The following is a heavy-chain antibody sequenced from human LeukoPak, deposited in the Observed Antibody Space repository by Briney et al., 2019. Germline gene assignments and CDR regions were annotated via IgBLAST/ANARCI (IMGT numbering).Heavy chain of an antibody. CDR2: IYTSGST. Sequence: KPSETLSLTCTVSGGSISSYYWSWIRQPAGKGLEWIGRIYTSGSTNYNPSLKSRVTMSVDTSKNQFSLKLSSVTAADTAVYYCARRRYSSGWYGSIGPRAFDYWGQGTLVTVSS. CDR3: ARRRYSSGWYGSIGPRAFDY. J-gene: IGHJ4*02. CDR1: GGSISSYY. D-gene: IGHD6-19*01. V-gene: IGHV4-4*07.